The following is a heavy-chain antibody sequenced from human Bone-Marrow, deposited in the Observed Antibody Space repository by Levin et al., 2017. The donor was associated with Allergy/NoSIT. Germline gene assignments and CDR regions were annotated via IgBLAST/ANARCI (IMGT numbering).Heavy chain of an antibody. J-gene: IGHJ4*02. CDR1: GGSISSGGYY. V-gene: IGHV4-31*03. Sequence: PSETLSLTCTVSGGSISSGGYYWSWIRQHPGKGLEWIGYIYYSGSTYYNPSLKSRVTISVDTSKNQFSLKLSSVTAADTAVYYCARVHIVVGGKTYYFDYWGQGTLVTVSS. CDR2: IYYSGST. D-gene: IGHD2-15*01. CDR3: ARVHIVVGGKTYYFDY.